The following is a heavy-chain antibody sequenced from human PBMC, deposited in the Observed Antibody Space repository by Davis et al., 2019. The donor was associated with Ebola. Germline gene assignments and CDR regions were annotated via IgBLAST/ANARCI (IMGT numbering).Heavy chain of an antibody. D-gene: IGHD5-18*01. Sequence: HSQTLSLTCVISGDSVSGSSGAWNWIRQSPSRGLEWLGRTYYKSKWYNDYAVSVKSRITINTDTSKNQFSLQLNSVTPEDTALYYCARGWLRAGMDVWGEGTTVTVSS. V-gene: IGHV6-1*01. CDR2: TYYKSKWYN. CDR3: ARGWLRAGMDV. J-gene: IGHJ6*04. CDR1: GDSVSGSSGA.